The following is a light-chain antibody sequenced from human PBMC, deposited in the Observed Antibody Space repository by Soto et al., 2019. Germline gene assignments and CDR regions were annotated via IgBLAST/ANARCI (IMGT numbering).Light chain of an antibody. V-gene: IGKV1-12*01. CDR2: VAS. CDR1: QAINGW. Sequence: DIQMTQSPPSVSASVGDRVTITCRASQAINGWLSWYQQKPGKAPKLLISVASRLESGVPSRFSGSGAGTEFSLTVTSLQPEDFATYYCQQAFRFPHTFGHGTRLEI. CDR3: QQAFRFPHT. J-gene: IGKJ2*01.